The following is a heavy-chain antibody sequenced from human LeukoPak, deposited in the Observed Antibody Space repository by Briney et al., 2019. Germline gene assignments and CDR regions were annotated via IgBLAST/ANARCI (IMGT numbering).Heavy chain of an antibody. Sequence: PSETLSLTCAVSGGSISNHYWSWIRQPPGKGLEWIGYIYYSGSTNYNPSLKSRVTISLDTSKKQFSLNLSSVTAADTAFYYCARLSRGAAAGFDYWGQGPLVTVSS. CDR2: IYYSGST. V-gene: IGHV4-59*08. CDR3: ARLSRGAAAGFDY. D-gene: IGHD6-13*01. CDR1: GGSISNHY. J-gene: IGHJ4*02.